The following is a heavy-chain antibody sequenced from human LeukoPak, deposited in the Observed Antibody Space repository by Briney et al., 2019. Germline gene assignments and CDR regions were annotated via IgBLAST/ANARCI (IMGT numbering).Heavy chain of an antibody. CDR1: GYTFTGYY. Sequence: GASVKVSCKASGYTFTGYYMHWVRQAPGQGLEWMGWINPNSGGTNYAQNFQGRVTMTRDTSISTAYMELSSLRSDDTAVYYCARVAGGRYCSSTSCYMRGWFDPWGQGTLVTVSS. V-gene: IGHV1-2*02. J-gene: IGHJ5*02. D-gene: IGHD2-2*02. CDR3: ARVAGGRYCSSTSCYMRGWFDP. CDR2: INPNSGGT.